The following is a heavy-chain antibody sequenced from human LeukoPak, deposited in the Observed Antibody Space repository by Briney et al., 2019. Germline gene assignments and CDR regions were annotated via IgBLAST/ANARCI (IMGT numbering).Heavy chain of an antibody. CDR1: GGSISSGSYY. CDR2: IYTSGST. D-gene: IGHD2-2*02. CDR3: ARGAIRGGVRFDP. J-gene: IGHJ5*02. V-gene: IGHV4-61*02. Sequence: SETLSLTCTVSGGSISSGSYYWSRIRQPAGKGLEWIGRIYTSGSTNYNPSLKSRVTISVDTPKNQFSLKLSSVTAADTAVYYCARGAIRGGVRFDPWGQGTLVTVSS.